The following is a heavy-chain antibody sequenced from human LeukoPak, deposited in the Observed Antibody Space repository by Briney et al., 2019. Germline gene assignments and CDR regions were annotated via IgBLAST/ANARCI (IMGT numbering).Heavy chain of an antibody. J-gene: IGHJ4*02. CDR1: GGSISSGGYY. Sequence: SETLSLTCTVSGGSISSGGYYWGWIRQHPGKDLEWIGYLYFSGSTYYNPSLKSRVTISVDTTKNQFSLRLSSVTAADTAVYYCARVGGTRPDRYYFDYWGQGTLVTVSS. V-gene: IGHV4-31*03. CDR3: ARVGGTRPDRYYFDY. CDR2: LYFSGST. D-gene: IGHD3-3*01.